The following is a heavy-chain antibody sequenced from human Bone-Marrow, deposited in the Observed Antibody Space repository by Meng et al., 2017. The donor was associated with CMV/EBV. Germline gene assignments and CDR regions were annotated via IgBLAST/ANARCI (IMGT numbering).Heavy chain of an antibody. Sequence: SETLSLTCAVYGGSFSGYYWSWIRQPPGKGLEWIGEINHSGSTNYNPSLKSRVTISVDTSKNQFSLKLSSVTAADTAVYYCASYYYYGMDVCGQGTTVTVSS. CDR1: GGSFSGYY. V-gene: IGHV4-34*01. J-gene: IGHJ6*02. CDR2: INHSGST. CDR3: ASYYYYGMDV.